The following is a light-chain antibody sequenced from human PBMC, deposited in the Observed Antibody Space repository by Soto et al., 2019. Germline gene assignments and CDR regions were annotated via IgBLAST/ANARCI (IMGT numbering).Light chain of an antibody. V-gene: IGKV3-20*01. CDR2: GAS. J-gene: IGKJ1*01. CDR3: QQYGSSPWT. CDR1: QSIRSNY. Sequence: TVLTQSAGTLTLCPGERATLSCRASQSIRSNYLAWYRQTPGQAPRLLIYGASNRATGIPDRFSGSGSGTDFTLIISRLEPEDFALYYCQQYGSSPWTFGQGTKVEIK.